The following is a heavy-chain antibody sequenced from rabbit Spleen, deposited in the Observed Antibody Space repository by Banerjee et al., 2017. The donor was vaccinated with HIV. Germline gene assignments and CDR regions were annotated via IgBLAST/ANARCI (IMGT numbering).Heavy chain of an antibody. CDR1: GFPFSNKAV. V-gene: IGHV1S45*01. CDR3: ARDSGSYDYIDVYFNL. Sequence: QEQLEESGGGLVKPEGSLTLTCKASGFPFSNKAVMCWVRQAPGKGLEWIACIFAGSSGNTYYASWAKGRFTISKTSSTTVTLQVTSLTAADTATYFCARDSGSYDYIDVYFNLWGPGTLVTVS. J-gene: IGHJ4*01. D-gene: IGHD6-1*01. CDR2: IFAGSSGNT.